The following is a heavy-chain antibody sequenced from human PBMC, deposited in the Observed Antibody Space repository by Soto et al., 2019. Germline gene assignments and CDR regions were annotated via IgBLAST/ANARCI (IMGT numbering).Heavy chain of an antibody. CDR2: INPQTGGT. J-gene: IGHJ6*02. D-gene: IGHD2-2*01. CDR3: ARERYQVISDGMDV. Sequence: GASVKVSCKASGSTFTGYYIHWVREAPGQGLEWMGWINPQTGGTSYAQKFQGRVTLSRDTSINTAYLELSRLRFDDAAVYFCARERYQVISDGMDVWGQGTTVTVSS. V-gene: IGHV1-2*02. CDR1: GSTFTGYY.